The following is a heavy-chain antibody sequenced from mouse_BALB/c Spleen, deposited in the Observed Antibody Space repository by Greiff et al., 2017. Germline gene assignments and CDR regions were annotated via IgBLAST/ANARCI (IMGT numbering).Heavy chain of an antibody. CDR1: GYTFTSYW. V-gene: IGHV1-7*01. J-gene: IGHJ2*01. CDR3: ASYYGSSYY. Sequence: VQLQQSGAELAKPGASVKMSCKASGYTFTSYWMHWVKQRPGQGLEWIGYINPSTGYTEYNQKFKDKATLTADKSSSTAYMQLSSLTSEDSAVYYCASYYGSSYYWGQGTTLTVSS. D-gene: IGHD1-1*01. CDR2: INPSTGYT.